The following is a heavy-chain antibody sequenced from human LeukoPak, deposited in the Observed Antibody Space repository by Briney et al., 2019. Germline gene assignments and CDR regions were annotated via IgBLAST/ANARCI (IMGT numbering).Heavy chain of an antibody. Sequence: PSETLSLTCTVSGDFITAYYWSWIRQPPGKGLEWIGYVYYSGSTHYNPSLRSRVTISLEMSKHQFSLNLTSVTAADTAVYYCARNNGTVFDYWGQGALVTVSS. CDR1: GDFITAYY. CDR3: ARNNGTVFDY. D-gene: IGHD1-26*01. J-gene: IGHJ4*02. CDR2: VYYSGST. V-gene: IGHV4-59*01.